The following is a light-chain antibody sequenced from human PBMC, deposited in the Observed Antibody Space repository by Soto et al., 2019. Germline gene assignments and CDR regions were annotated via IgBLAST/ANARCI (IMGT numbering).Light chain of an antibody. CDR2: WAS. CDR1: QSVLYSSNNKNY. V-gene: IGKV4-1*01. CDR3: QQYYGTLYT. Sequence: DIMMTQSPDSLAVSLGERATINCKSSQSVLYSSNNKNYLAWYQQKPGQPPKLLIYWASTRESGVPDRFSGSGSGTDFTLTISSLQAEDVAVYYCQQYYGTLYTFGQGTKLEIK. J-gene: IGKJ2*01.